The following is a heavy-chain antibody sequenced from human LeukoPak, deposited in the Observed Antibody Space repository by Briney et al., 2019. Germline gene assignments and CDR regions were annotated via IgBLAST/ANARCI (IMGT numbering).Heavy chain of an antibody. CDR2: IHYRGGT. CDR1: GDSISNENW. CDR3: ATPNDAFNI. V-gene: IGHV4-4*02. Sequence: SETLSLTCAVSGDSISNENWWSWVRQPPGKGLEWIGEIHYRGGTNYNPSLRSRVTISVDTSKNQFSLKMTSVTAADTAVYYCATPNDAFNIWGQGTMVTVSS. J-gene: IGHJ3*02.